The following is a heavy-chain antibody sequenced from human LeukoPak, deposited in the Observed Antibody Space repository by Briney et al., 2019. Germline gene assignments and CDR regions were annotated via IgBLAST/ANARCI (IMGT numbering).Heavy chain of an antibody. CDR2: IIHIFGTA. CDR1: GGTFSSYA. J-gene: IGHJ3*02. CDR3: VRKKPCGGDCYFNAFDI. V-gene: IGHV1-69*13. Sequence: GASVKVSCKASGGTFSSYAISWVRLAPGQGLEWMGGIIHIFGTANYAQKFQGRVTITADESTSTAYMELSSLRAEDTAVYYCVRKKPCGGDCYFNAFDIWGQGTMVTVSS. D-gene: IGHD2-21*02.